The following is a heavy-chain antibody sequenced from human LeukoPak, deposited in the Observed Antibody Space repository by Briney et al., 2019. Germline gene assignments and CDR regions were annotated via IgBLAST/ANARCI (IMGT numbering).Heavy chain of an antibody. V-gene: IGHV3-9*01. CDR3: AKEIVAGMGFDY. CDR2: ISWNSGSI. J-gene: IGHJ4*02. CDR1: GFTFDDYA. Sequence: PGRSLRLSCAASGFTFDDYAMPWVRQAPGKGLEWVSGISWNSGSIGYADSVKGRFTISRDNAKNSLYLQMNSLRAEDTALYYCAKEIVAGMGFDYWGQGTLVTVSS. D-gene: IGHD6-19*01.